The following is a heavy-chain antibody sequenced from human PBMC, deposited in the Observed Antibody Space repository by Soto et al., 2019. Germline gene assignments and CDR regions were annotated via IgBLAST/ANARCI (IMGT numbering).Heavy chain of an antibody. CDR3: ARDSVVYATSYYFDY. J-gene: IGHJ4*02. V-gene: IGHV3-30-3*01. CDR2: ISYDGSNK. Sequence: VGFLRLSCAFSGFPFSTYAMHLVRPAPGKGLEWVAVISYDGSNKYYADSVKGRFTISRDNSKNTLYLQMNSLRAEDTAVYYCARDSVVYATSYYFDYWGQGTLVTVSS. CDR1: GFPFSTYA. D-gene: IGHD2-8*02.